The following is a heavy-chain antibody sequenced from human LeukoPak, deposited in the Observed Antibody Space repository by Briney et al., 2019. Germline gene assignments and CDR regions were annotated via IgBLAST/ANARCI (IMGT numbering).Heavy chain of an antibody. Sequence: ASVKVSCKASGYTFTTHDINWVRQATGQGLGWLGWMSPNGGDTGYAQKFQGRVTMTSDSSLSTAYMELSSLRSEDTAIYYCVRTPPNWGFDYWGQGTLVTVSS. CDR1: GYTFTTHD. CDR3: VRTPPNWGFDY. V-gene: IGHV1-8*01. D-gene: IGHD7-27*01. CDR2: MSPNGGDT. J-gene: IGHJ4*02.